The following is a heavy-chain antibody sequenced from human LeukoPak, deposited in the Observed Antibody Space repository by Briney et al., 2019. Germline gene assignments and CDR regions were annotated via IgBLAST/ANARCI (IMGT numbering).Heavy chain of an antibody. CDR1: GGSISSYY. CDR2: IYYSGST. V-gene: IGHV4-59*01. CDR3: ARVSGYDWESFYDY. J-gene: IGHJ4*02. Sequence: PSETLSLTCTVSGGSISSYYWSWIRQPPGKGLEWNGYIYYSGSTNYNPSLKSRVTISVDTSKNQFSLRLRSVTAADTAVYYCARVSGYDWESFYDYWGQGTLVTVSS. D-gene: IGHD5-12*01.